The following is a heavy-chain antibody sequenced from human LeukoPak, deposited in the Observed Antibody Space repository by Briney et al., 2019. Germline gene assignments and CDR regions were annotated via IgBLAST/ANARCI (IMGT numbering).Heavy chain of an antibody. V-gene: IGHV3-30*02. J-gene: IGHJ4*02. D-gene: IGHD6-13*01. CDR1: GFTFSSYV. CDR2: IRYDGSYK. Sequence: SGGSLRLSCAASGFTFSSYVMHWVRQAPGKGLEWVAFIRYDGSYKYYSDSVKARFTISRDNSKNTLYLQINSLRAEDTAVYYCANDPRRYSRSGGYFDYWGQGTLVTVSS. CDR3: ANDPRRYSRSGGYFDY.